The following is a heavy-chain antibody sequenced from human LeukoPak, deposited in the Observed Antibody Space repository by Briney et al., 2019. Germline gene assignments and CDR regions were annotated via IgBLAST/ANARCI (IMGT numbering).Heavy chain of an antibody. D-gene: IGHD3-22*01. Sequence: GASVKVSCKASGYTFTGYYMHWVRQAPGQGLEWMGWINPNSGGTNYAQKFQGRVTMTRDTSISTAYMELSRLRSDDTAVYYCARDMAAAGYYYDSRGYQRWGQGTLVTVSS. CDR1: GYTFTGYY. J-gene: IGHJ4*02. CDR2: INPNSGGT. CDR3: ARDMAAAGYYYDSRGYQR. V-gene: IGHV1-2*02.